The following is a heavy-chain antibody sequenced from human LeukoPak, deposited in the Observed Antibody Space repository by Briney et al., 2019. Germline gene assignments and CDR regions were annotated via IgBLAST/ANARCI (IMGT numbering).Heavy chain of an antibody. V-gene: IGHV5-51*01. D-gene: IGHD4-17*01. CDR3: ARQALHDYGDFPIWFDP. CDR2: IYPGDSDT. J-gene: IGHJ5*02. Sequence: GESLKISCKGSGYSFTIYWIGWVRQKPGKGLEWMGIIYPGDSDTRYSPSFQGQVTISADKSISTAYVQWSSLKASDTAMYYCARQALHDYGDFPIWFDPWGQGTLVTVSS. CDR1: GYSFTIYW.